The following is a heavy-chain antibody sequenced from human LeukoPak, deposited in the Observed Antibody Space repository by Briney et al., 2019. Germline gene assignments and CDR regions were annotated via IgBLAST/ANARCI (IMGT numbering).Heavy chain of an antibody. J-gene: IGHJ4*02. CDR1: GFTFSSYG. CDR3: AKDLHPGAPTAYFDY. V-gene: IGHV3-23*01. CDR2: ISGSGGST. Sequence: GGSLRLSCVASGFTFSSYGMSWVRQAPGKGLEWVSAISGSGGSTYYADSVKGRFTISRDNSKNTLYLQMNSLRAEDRAVYYCAKDLHPGAPTAYFDYWGQGTLVTVSS.